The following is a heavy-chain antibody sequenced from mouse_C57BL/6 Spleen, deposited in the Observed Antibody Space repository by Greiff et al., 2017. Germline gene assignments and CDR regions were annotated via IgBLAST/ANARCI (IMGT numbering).Heavy chain of an antibody. CDR2: INPSNGGT. J-gene: IGHJ2*01. Sequence: QVQLQQPGTELVKPGASVKLSCKASGYTFTSYWMHWVKQRPGQGLEWIGNINPSNGGTNYNEKFKSKATLTVDKSSSTAYMQLSSLTSEDSAVYYCARGAYYYGSSYDYFDYWGQGTTLTVSS. CDR3: ARGAYYYGSSYDYFDY. CDR1: GYTFTSYW. V-gene: IGHV1-53*01. D-gene: IGHD1-1*01.